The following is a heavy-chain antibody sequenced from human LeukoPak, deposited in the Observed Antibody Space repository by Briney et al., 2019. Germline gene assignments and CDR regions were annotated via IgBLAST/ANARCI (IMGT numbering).Heavy chain of an antibody. J-gene: IGHJ4*02. CDR1: GGSISSSSYS. Sequence: PSETLSLTCTVSGGSISSSSYSWGWIRQPPGKGLEWIGSIYYSGSTYYNPSLKSRVTISVDTSKNQFSLKLSSVTAADTAVYYCARHFYDFWSGYYTSFDYWGQGTLVTVSS. V-gene: IGHV4-39*01. CDR2: IYYSGST. CDR3: ARHFYDFWSGYYTSFDY. D-gene: IGHD3-3*01.